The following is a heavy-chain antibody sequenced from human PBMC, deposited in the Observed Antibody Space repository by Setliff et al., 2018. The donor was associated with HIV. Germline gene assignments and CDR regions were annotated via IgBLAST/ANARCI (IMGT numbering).Heavy chain of an antibody. D-gene: IGHD5-12*01. CDR2: VYYSGGT. Sequence: SETLSLTCTVSGGSVSDTSYYWGWIRQPPGKGLEWLANVYYSGGTYYNPSLNSRVTISVDTSWNQFSLRLTSVTAADTALYFCARLGDSGYDFRGYFDYWGQGKLVTVSS. CDR3: ARLGDSGYDFRGYFDY. V-gene: IGHV4-39*01. J-gene: IGHJ4*02. CDR1: GGSVSDTSYY.